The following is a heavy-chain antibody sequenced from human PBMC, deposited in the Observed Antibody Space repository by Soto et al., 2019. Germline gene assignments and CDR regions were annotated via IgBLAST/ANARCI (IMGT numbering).Heavy chain of an antibody. CDR3: ARAVQYYDASGYAN. D-gene: IGHD3-22*01. J-gene: IGHJ4*02. Sequence: QVKLVQSGTEVKKPGASIKVSCKASGYSFATSGMSWVRQAPGQGLELMGWISVYNVNTNYDQNLQDRVTMTTDTSTNTAYLEVRNLRSDDTAVYYCARAVQYYDASGYANWGQGPLVTVSS. V-gene: IGHV1-18*01. CDR2: ISVYNVNT. CDR1: GYSFATSG.